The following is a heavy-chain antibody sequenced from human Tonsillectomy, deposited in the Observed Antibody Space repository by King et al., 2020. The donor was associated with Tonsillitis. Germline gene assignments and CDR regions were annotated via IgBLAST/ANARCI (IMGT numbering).Heavy chain of an antibody. CDR2: ISAYNGNT. CDR3: ARDTNLGSGCNLFGYFDL. CDR1: GYTFISYG. V-gene: IGHV1-18*01. J-gene: IGHJ2*01. Sequence: QLVQSGAEVKKPGASVKVSCKASGYTFISYGISWVRQAPGQGLEWMGWISAYNGNTNYEQTLQGRVTMTTDKSTSTAYMELRSLRSDDTAVYFCARDTNLGSGCNLFGYFDLWGRGTLVTVSS. D-gene: IGHD6-19*01.